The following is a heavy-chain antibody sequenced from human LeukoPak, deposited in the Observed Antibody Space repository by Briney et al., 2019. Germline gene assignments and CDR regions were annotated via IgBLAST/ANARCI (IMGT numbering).Heavy chain of an antibody. CDR2: IYPGGSDT. CDR3: ARLRVAGLASTGPDY. V-gene: IGHV5-51*01. Sequence: GESLKISCKGSGYSFTTYWIAWVRQMPGKGLEWMGIIYPGGSDTRYSPSFQGQVTISADKSISTAYLQWSSLKASDTTMYYCARLRVAGLASTGPDYWGQGTPVNVSS. CDR1: GYSFTTYW. D-gene: IGHD1-1*01. J-gene: IGHJ4*02.